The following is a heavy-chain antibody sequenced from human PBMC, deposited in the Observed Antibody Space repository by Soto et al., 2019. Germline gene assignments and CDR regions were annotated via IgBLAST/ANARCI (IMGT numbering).Heavy chain of an antibody. V-gene: IGHV2-5*02. J-gene: IGHJ4*02. Sequence: QITLKESGPTLVKPTQTLTLTCTFSGFSLSTSGVGVGWIRQPPGKALEWLALIYWDDDKRYSPSLKSRLTFTKDTSKNQVVLTMTNMDPVDTATYYCAHAGREEAPFDYWGQGTLVTVSS. CDR3: AHAGREEAPFDY. D-gene: IGHD1-26*01. CDR1: GFSLSTSGVG. CDR2: IYWDDDK.